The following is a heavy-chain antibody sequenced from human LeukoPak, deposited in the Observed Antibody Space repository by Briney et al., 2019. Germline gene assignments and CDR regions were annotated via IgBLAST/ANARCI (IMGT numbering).Heavy chain of an antibody. CDR3: ANSFMVRGVIPGPPFDY. D-gene: IGHD3-10*01. CDR1: GFTFSNYW. Sequence: GGSLRLSCAASGFTFSNYWMSWVRQAPGKGLEWVANIKQDESEKYYVDSVKGRFTISRDNARNSLFLQMNSLRAEDTAVYYCANSFMVRGVIPGPPFDYWGQGTLVTVSS. V-gene: IGHV3-7*03. CDR2: IKQDESEK. J-gene: IGHJ4*02.